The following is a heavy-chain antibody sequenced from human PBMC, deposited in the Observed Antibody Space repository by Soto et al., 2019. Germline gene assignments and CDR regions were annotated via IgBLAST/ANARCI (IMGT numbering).Heavy chain of an antibody. V-gene: IGHV4-38-2*02. CDR1: GYSISSGYY. CDR2: IYHSGST. J-gene: IGHJ5*02. CDR3: ARDRTSDSGSWFDP. D-gene: IGHD3-22*01. Sequence: WETLSLTSAVSGYSISSGYYWGWIRQPPGKGLEWIGSIYHSGSTYYNPSLKSRVTISVDTSKNQFSLKLSSVTAADTAVYYCARDRTSDSGSWFDPWGQGTLVTVSS.